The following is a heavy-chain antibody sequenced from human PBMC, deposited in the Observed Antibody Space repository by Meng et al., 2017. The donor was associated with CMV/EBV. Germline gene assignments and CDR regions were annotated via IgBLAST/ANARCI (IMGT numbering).Heavy chain of an antibody. CDR3: AKDVDHTTSR. CDR1: GFTFDAYT. D-gene: IGHD1-14*01. CDR2: ISWDGKNT. J-gene: IGHJ4*02. V-gene: IGHV3-43*01. Sequence: LSCTASGFTFDAYTMHWVSQPPGKGLEWVSLISWDGKNTYYVDSVKGRFTISRDNSKNSLYLQMNSLRTEDTAFYYCAKDVDHTTSRWGQGTLVTVSS.